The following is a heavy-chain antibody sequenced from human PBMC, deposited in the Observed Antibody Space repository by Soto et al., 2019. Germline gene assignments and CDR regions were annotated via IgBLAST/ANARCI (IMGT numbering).Heavy chain of an antibody. CDR1: GYSFTSYW. CDR3: ARQPNYGDYGAYFDY. D-gene: IGHD4-17*01. Sequence: GESLKISCKGSGYSFTSYWIGWVRQMPGKGLEWMGIIYPGDSDTRHSPSFQGQVTISADKSISTAYLQWSSLKASDTAMYYCARQPNYGDYGAYFDYWGQGTLVTVSS. J-gene: IGHJ4*02. V-gene: IGHV5-51*01. CDR2: IYPGDSDT.